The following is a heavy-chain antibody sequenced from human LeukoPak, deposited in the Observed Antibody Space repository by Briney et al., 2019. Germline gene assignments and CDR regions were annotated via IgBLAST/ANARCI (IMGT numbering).Heavy chain of an antibody. D-gene: IGHD4-17*01. CDR1: GYSISSGYY. J-gene: IGHJ4*02. CDR3: ARAIGHATVTTRFDY. CDR2: IYHSGST. V-gene: IGHV4-38-2*02. Sequence: SETLSLTCTVSGYSISSGYYWGWIRQPPGKGLEWIGSIYHSGSTYYNPSLKSRVTISVDTSKNQFSLKLSSVTAADTAVYYCARAIGHATVTTRFDYWGQGTLVTVSS.